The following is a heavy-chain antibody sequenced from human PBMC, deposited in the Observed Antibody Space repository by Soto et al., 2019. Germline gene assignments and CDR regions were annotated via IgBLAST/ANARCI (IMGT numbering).Heavy chain of an antibody. D-gene: IGHD3-22*01. CDR3: AKDGVAHIPLYTSGSSYDH. CDR1: GFTFSRYS. CDR2: TSSDGGIK. V-gene: IGHV3-30-3*02. Sequence: QVQLMESGGGVVQPGGSLRLSSATSGFTFSRYSMHWFRQAPGKGLEWVAVTSSDGGIKFYADSVKGRFTVSRDNSKNTLYLQMNSLRAEDTAVYYCAKDGVAHIPLYTSGSSYDHWGQGTLVTVSS. J-gene: IGHJ4*02.